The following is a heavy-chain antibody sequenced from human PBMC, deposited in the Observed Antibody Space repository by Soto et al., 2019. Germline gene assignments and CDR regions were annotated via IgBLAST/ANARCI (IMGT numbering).Heavy chain of an antibody. V-gene: IGHV4-39*07. CDR1: GGSIISRSCY. CDR3: AREGSSGLFDF. CDR2: IYYSGST. D-gene: IGHD6-25*01. Sequence: SEPLSLTWTVAGGSIISRSCYWGRIRQPPGKGLEWIGSIYYSGSTYYNPSLKSRVTISVDTSKNQFSLKLSSVTAADTAVYYCAREGSSGLFDFWGQGALVTVSS. J-gene: IGHJ4*02.